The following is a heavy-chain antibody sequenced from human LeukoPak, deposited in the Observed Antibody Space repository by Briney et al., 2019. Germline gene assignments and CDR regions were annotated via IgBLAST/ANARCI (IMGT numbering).Heavy chain of an antibody. CDR3: AKDGGAAVRGIIDY. V-gene: IGHV3-9*01. CDR1: GFTFDDYA. J-gene: IGHJ4*02. Sequence: PGGSLRLSCAASGFTFDDYAMHWFRHAPGKGLEWVSGINWNSGSIGYADSVKGRFTISRDNAKNSLYLQMNSLRAEDTALYYCAKDGGAAVRGIIDYWGQGTLVTVSS. CDR2: INWNSGSI. D-gene: IGHD6-13*01.